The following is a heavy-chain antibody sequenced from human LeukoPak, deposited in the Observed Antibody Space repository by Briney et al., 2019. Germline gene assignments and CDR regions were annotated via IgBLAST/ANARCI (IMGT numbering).Heavy chain of an antibody. J-gene: IGHJ3*02. CDR3: AKADGDSDAFDI. CDR1: GFTFDDYA. V-gene: IGHV3-9*03. Sequence: PGGSLRLSCAASGFTFDDYAMHWVRQAPGKGLEWVSGISWNSGSIGYADSVKGRFTISRDNAKSSLYLQMNSLRAEDMALYYCAKADGDSDAFDIWGQGTMVTVSS. CDR2: ISWNSGSI. D-gene: IGHD4-17*01.